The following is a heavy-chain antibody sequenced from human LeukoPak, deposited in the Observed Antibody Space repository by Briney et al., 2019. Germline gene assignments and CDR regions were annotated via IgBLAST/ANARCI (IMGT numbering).Heavy chain of an antibody. CDR3: ARDIPRGATHLDY. CDR1: GFTFSTYS. J-gene: IGHJ4*02. D-gene: IGHD1-26*01. Sequence: PGRSLRLSCAASGFTFSTYSMNWVRQAPGKGLEWLSYITSSSSTTYYADSVKGRFTISRDNAKNSLYLQMNILRVEDTAVYYCARDIPRGATHLDYWGQGTLVTVSA. CDR2: ITSSSSTT. V-gene: IGHV3-48*04.